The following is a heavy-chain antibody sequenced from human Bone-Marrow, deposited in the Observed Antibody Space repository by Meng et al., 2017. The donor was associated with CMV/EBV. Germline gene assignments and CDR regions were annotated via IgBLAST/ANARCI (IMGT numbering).Heavy chain of an antibody. J-gene: IGHJ6*02. CDR2: ISYDGSNK. CDR1: GFTFSSYA. D-gene: IGHD3-3*01. V-gene: IGHV3-30*04. Sequence: GESLKISCAASGFTFSSYAMHWVRQAPGKGLEWVAVISYDGSNKYYADSVKGRFTISGDNSKNTLYLQMNSLRAEDTAVYYCARDLAYYDFWSGYQSYYYYGMDVWGQGTTVTVSS. CDR3: ARDLAYYDFWSGYQSYYYYGMDV.